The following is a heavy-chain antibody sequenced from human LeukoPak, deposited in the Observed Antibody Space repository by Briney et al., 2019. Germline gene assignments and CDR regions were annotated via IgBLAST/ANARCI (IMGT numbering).Heavy chain of an antibody. V-gene: IGHV3-23*01. D-gene: IGHD6-19*01. CDR2: ITGSGDDT. CDR1: GFTFNNYA. CDR3: AKGSRNSRPYYFDF. J-gene: IGHJ4*02. Sequence: GGSLRLSCAASGFTFNNYAMSWVRQAPGKVLEWVSTITGSGDDTYHADSVKGRFTISRDNSKNTLYLQMNSLRAEDTAVYYCAKGSRNSRPYYFDFWGQGTLVTVSS.